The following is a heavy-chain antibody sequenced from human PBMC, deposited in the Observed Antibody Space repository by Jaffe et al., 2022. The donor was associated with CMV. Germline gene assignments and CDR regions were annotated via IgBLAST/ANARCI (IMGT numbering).Heavy chain of an antibody. CDR3: ARAPSLKTHYGSGSYDY. J-gene: IGHJ4*02. CDR1: GGSISSYY. Sequence: QVQLQESGPGLVKPSETLSLTCTVSGGSISSYYWSWIRQPPGKGLEWIGYIYYSGSTNYNPSLKSRVTISVDTSKNQFSLKLSSVTAADTAVYYCARAPSLKTHYGSGSYDYWGQGTLVTVSS. D-gene: IGHD3-10*01. V-gene: IGHV4-59*01. CDR2: IYYSGST.